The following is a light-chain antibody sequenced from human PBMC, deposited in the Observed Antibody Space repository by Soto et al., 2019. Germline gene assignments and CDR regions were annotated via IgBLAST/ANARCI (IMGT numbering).Light chain of an antibody. CDR3: ISHTSGDTRV. CDR1: SSDVGGYDY. V-gene: IGLV2-14*01. J-gene: IGLJ1*01. Sequence: QSALTQPASVSGSPGQSIAISCTGTSSDVGGYDYVSWYQQHPDKAPKLIIYEVTKRPSGVSNRFSGSKSGNTASLTISGLQPVDEADYYCISHTSGDTRVFGSGTKLTVL. CDR2: EVT.